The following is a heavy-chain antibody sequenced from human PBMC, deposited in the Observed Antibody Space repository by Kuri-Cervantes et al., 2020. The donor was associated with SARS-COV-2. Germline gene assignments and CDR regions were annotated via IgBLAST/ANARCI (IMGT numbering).Heavy chain of an antibody. J-gene: IGHJ3*02. D-gene: IGHD1-14*01. CDR2: IRYDGSNK. CDR1: GFTLSSYG. CDR3: AKGRIHHSDAFDI. Sequence: GGSLRLSCAASGFTLSSYGMHWVRQAPGKGLEWVAFIRYDGSNKYYADSVKGRFTISRDNSKNTLYLQMNSLRAEDTAVYYCAKGRIHHSDAFDIWGQGTMVTVSS. V-gene: IGHV3-30*02.